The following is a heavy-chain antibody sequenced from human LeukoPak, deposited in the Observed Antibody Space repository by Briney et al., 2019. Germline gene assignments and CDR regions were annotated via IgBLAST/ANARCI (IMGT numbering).Heavy chain of an antibody. V-gene: IGHV4-34*01. CDR3: ARGWWLQDY. CDR2: INHSGSS. J-gene: IGHJ4*02. D-gene: IGHD5-24*01. Sequence: SETLSLTCAVYGGSFSGYYWSWIRQPPGKGLEWIGEINHSGSSNYNPSLKSRVTISVDTSKNQFSLKLSSVTAADTAVYYCARGWWLQDYWGQGTLVTVSS. CDR1: GGSFSGYY.